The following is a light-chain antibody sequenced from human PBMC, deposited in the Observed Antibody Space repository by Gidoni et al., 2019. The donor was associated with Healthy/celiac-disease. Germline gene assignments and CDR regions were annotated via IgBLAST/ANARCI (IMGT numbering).Light chain of an antibody. CDR3: QQSYSTPRT. CDR2: AAS. CDR1: QSISSY. J-gene: IGKJ1*01. V-gene: IGKV1-39*01. Sequence: SVGDRVTITCRASQSISSYLNWYQQKPGKAPKLLIYAASSLQSGVPSRFSGSGSGTDFTLTISSLQPEDFATYYCQQSYSTPRTFGQGTKVEIK.